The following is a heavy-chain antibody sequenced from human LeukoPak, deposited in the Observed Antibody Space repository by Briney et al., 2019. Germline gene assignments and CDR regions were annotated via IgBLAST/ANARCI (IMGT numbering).Heavy chain of an antibody. CDR1: GFTFSSYA. CDR3: ARVWVGDYGGGSYLDY. Sequence: HPGGSLRLSCAASGFTFSSYAMHWVRQAPGKGLEWVAVISYDGSNKYYADSVKGRFTISRDNSKNTLYLQMNSLRAEDTAVYYCARVWVGDYGGGSYLDYWGQGTLVAVPS. J-gene: IGHJ4*02. CDR2: ISYDGSNK. D-gene: IGHD4-17*01. V-gene: IGHV3-30-3*01.